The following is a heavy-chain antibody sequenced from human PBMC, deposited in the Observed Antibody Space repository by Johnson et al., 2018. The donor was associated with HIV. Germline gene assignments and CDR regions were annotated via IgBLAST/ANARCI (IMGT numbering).Heavy chain of an antibody. CDR2: IWYDGSNK. J-gene: IGHJ3*02. Sequence: QVQLVESGGGVVQPGRSLRLSCAASGFTFSTYGMHWVRQAPGKGLEWLAVIWYDGSNKYYADSVKGRFTISRDNSKNTLYLQMNSLRAEDTAVYYCARDGDEFGDGYNPTEIWGQGTMVTVSS. CDR1: GFTFSTYG. D-gene: IGHD5-24*01. CDR3: ARDGDEFGDGYNPTEI. V-gene: IGHV3-33*01.